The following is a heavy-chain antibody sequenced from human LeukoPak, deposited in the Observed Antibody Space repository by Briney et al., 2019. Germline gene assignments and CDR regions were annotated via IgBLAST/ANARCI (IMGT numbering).Heavy chain of an antibody. CDR1: GFTFSSYG. J-gene: IGHJ4*02. CDR2: TSFDGSYK. Sequence: GGSLRLSCAASGFTFSSYGMHWVRQAPGKGLEWVAVTSFDGSYKYHADSVKGRSTIPRDNSKNTLYLQMNSLTPEDTAVYYCAKCVGATWAFDYWGLGTLVTVSS. D-gene: IGHD1-26*01. V-gene: IGHV3-30*18. CDR3: AKCVGATWAFDY.